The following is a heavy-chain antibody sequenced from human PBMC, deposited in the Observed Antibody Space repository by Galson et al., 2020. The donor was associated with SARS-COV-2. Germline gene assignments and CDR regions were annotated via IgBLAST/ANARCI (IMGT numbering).Heavy chain of an antibody. Sequence: GPTLVKPTQTLTLTCTFSGFSLSTSGMCVSWIRQPPGKALEWLALIDWDDDKYYSTSLKTRLTISKDTSKNQVVLTMTNMDPVDTATYYCARITMVRGVLGPIDAFDIWGQGTMVTVSS. J-gene: IGHJ3*02. D-gene: IGHD3-10*01. CDR1: GFSLSTSGMC. CDR2: IDWDDDK. CDR3: ARITMVRGVLGPIDAFDI. V-gene: IGHV2-70*01.